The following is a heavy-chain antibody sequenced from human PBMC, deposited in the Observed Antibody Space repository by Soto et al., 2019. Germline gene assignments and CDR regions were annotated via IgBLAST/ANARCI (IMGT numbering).Heavy chain of an antibody. CDR1: GFTFRSHW. CDR3: TRDSSLSFDC. V-gene: IGHV3-74*01. CDR2: INNDGSGA. Sequence: GGSLRLSCAAYGFTFRSHWMHWVRQAPGKGLVWVSHINNDGSGATYADSVKGRFTISRDNAENTVYLQMNSLRVEDTAVYYCTRDSSLSFDCWGQGALVTVSS. J-gene: IGHJ4*02.